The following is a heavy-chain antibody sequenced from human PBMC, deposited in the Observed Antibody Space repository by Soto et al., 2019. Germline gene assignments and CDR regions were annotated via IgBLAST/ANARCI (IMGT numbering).Heavy chain of an antibody. CDR3: ARGGSYYAH. Sequence: QVQLVQSGAEVKQPGASVRVSCKASGNTHTIYFIHWLRQAPGQGLEWMGWINSVSGGTNYAPRFRGRVSTTRDTSSATAFMDLSGFRCDDTAGYYCARGGSYYAHWGQGTLVTVSS. CDR1: GNTHTIYF. D-gene: IGHD3-16*01. J-gene: IGHJ4*02. CDR2: INSVSGGT. V-gene: IGHV1-2*02.